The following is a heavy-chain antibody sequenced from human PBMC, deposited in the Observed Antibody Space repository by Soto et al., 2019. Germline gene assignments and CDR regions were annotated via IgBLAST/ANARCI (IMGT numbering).Heavy chain of an antibody. D-gene: IGHD3-9*01. CDR2: IKSETDGGTT. CDR1: GFSFTSAW. CDR3: ICQIAIYGLVLMF. Sequence: PGGSLRLSCTASGFSFTSAWMNWVRQAPGKGLEWVGRIKSETDGGTTAFTAPVKDRFTISRDDAENTVSLHMNSLITEDTAVYYCICQIAIYGLVLMFRGQGSPVTVSS. J-gene: IGHJ4*02. V-gene: IGHV3-15*07.